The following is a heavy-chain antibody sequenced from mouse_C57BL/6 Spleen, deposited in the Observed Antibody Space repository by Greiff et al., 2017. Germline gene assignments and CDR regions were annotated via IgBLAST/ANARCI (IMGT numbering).Heavy chain of an antibody. J-gene: IGHJ2*01. D-gene: IGHD1-1*01. V-gene: IGHV1-82*01. CDR2: IYPGDGDT. Sequence: VQLQQSGPELVKPGASVKISCKASGYAFSSSWMNWVKQRPGKGLEWIGRIYPGDGDTNYNGKFKGKATLTADKSSSTAYTQRSSLTSEDSAVYFCAREGAYYGSSLYYFDYWGQGTTLTVSS. CDR1: GYAFSSSW. CDR3: AREGAYYGSSLYYFDY.